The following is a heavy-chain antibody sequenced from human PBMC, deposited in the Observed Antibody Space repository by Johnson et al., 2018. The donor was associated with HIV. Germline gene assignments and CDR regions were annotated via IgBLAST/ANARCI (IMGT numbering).Heavy chain of an antibody. Sequence: QLQLVESGGGVVQPGRSLRLSCAASGFSFSNYAMHWVRQAPGKGLEWVAVISYDGSNKYYADSVKGRFTISRDNSKNTLYLQMNSLRVEDTAVYYCARDKGTNFSGWYRESDAFDIWGQGTMVTVSS. CDR3: ARDKGTNFSGWYRESDAFDI. CDR2: ISYDGSNK. CDR1: GFSFSNYA. V-gene: IGHV3-30*04. D-gene: IGHD6-19*01. J-gene: IGHJ3*02.